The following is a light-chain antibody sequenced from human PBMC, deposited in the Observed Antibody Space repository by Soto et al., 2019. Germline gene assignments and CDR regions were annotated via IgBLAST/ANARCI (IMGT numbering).Light chain of an antibody. J-gene: IGLJ3*02. CDR2: EVS. Sequence: QSALTQPASVSGSPGQSITISCTGTSSDVGGYNYVSWYQQHPGKAPKLMIYEVSNRPSGVSNRFSGSKSGNTASLTISGLQAEDEADYYFSSYTSRSTLVFGGGTKLT. CDR3: SSYTSRSTLV. V-gene: IGLV2-14*01. CDR1: SSDVGGYNY.